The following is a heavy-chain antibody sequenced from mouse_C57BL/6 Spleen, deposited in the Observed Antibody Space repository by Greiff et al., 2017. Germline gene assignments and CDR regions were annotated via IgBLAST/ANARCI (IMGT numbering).Heavy chain of an antibody. CDR3: ARARDYDGVYFDY. J-gene: IGHJ2*01. D-gene: IGHD2-4*01. CDR1: GYTFTSYW. Sequence: VKLQESGAELVKPGASVKLSCKASGYTFTSYWMHWVKQRPGRGLEWIGRIDPNSGGTKYNEQFKSKATLTVDKPSSTAYMQLSSLTSEDSAVYYCARARDYDGVYFDYWGQGTTLTVSS. V-gene: IGHV1-72*01. CDR2: IDPNSGGT.